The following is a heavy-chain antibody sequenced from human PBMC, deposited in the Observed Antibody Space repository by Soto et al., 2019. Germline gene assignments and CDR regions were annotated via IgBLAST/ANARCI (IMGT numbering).Heavy chain of an antibody. CDR1: GYSFTSYW. CDR3: ARLEWDILAAAGNVFFNDY. D-gene: IGHD6-13*01. CDR2: IYPGDSDT. J-gene: IGHJ4*02. V-gene: IGHV5-51*01. Sequence: PGESLKISCKGSGYSFTSYWIGWVRQMPGKGLEWMGIIYPGDSDTRYSPSFQGQVTISADKSISTAYLQWSSLKASDTAMYYCARLEWDILAAAGNVFFNDYWGQGTLVTVSS.